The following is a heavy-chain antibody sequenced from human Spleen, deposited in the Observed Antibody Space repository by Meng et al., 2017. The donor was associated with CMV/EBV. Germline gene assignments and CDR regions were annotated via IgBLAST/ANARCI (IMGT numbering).Heavy chain of an antibody. CDR3: ARAYCSSNICPDYISYYYSMDV. J-gene: IGHJ6*02. V-gene: IGHV1-2*02. CDR1: GYTFSGYY. Sequence: ASVKVSCKASGYTFSGYYIHWVRQAPGQGLERMGWINQNSGATNYAQRFQGRVTMTWDTSTSTAHMELSRLNSDDTAVYYCARAYCSSNICPDYISYYYSMDVWGQGTTVTVSS. D-gene: IGHD2-2*01. CDR2: INQNSGAT.